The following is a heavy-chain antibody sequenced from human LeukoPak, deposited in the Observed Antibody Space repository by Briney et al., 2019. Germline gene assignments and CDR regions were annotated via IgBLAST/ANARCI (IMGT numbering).Heavy chain of an antibody. CDR3: ARGSRDYQFAFDI. CDR2: ISSSSSYI. D-gene: IGHD4-11*01. V-gene: IGHV3-21*01. CDR1: GFTFSNYS. J-gene: IGHJ3*02. Sequence: GGSLRLSCAASGFTFSNYSMNWVRQAPGKGLEWVSSISSSSSYIYYADSVKGRFTISRDNAKNSLYLQMNSLRAEDTAVYYCARGSRDYQFAFDIWGQGTMVTVSS.